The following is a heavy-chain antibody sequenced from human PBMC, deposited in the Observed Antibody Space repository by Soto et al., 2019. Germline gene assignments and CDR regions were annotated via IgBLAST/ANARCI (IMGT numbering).Heavy chain of an antibody. Sequence: ASVKVSCKASGYTFTSYHMHWVRQAPGQGLEWMGIINPSGGSTSYAQKFQGRVTMTRDTSTSTVYMELSSLRSEDTAVYYCARDSLPYYYYYYGMDVWGQGTTVTVSS. V-gene: IGHV1-46*01. D-gene: IGHD2-15*01. CDR2: INPSGGST. CDR1: GYTFTSYH. J-gene: IGHJ6*02. CDR3: ARDSLPYYYYYYGMDV.